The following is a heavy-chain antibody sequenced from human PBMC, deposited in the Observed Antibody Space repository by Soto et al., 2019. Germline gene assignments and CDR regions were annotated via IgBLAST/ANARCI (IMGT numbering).Heavy chain of an antibody. CDR3: ARDRGSGWYWFAP. Sequence: EGQLVESGGGLVQPGGSLRLSCTASGFTVSNNYINWVRQVPGKGLEWVSVIYTGGSTYYADSVKGRFTISRDNAKNTLYLQMDSLRVEDTAVYYCARDRGSGWYWFAPWGQGTLVTVSS. D-gene: IGHD6-19*01. V-gene: IGHV3-66*01. CDR1: GFTVSNNY. J-gene: IGHJ5*02. CDR2: IYTGGST.